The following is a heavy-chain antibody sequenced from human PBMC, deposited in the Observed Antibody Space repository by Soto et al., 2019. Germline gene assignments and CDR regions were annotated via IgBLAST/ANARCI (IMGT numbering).Heavy chain of an antibody. J-gene: IGHJ4*02. CDR2: INTDGSST. D-gene: IGHD6-6*01. V-gene: IGHV3-74*01. Sequence: EVQLVESGGGLVQPGGSLRLSCAASGFTFSSYWMHWVRQAPGKGLVWVSRINTDGSSTSYADSVKGRFTISRDNAKTTLYLQKDSLTGEDTAVYFCARGETRDNSSSGYWGQGTLVTVSS. CDR3: ARGETRDNSSSGY. CDR1: GFTFSSYW.